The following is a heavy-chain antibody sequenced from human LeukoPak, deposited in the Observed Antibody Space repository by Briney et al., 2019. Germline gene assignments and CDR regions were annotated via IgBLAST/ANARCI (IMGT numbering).Heavy chain of an antibody. Sequence: PSETLSLTCTVSGYSITTGHYWGWIRQPPGRGLEWIGSIYHGETTYYNPSLKTRLTISLDTSKNQFSLKLSSVTAADTAVYYCARIERGYSGYDRGPIDYWGQGTLVTVSS. CDR1: GYSITTGHY. J-gene: IGHJ4*02. V-gene: IGHV4-38-2*02. CDR3: ARIERGYSGYDRGPIDY. CDR2: IYHGETT. D-gene: IGHD5-12*01.